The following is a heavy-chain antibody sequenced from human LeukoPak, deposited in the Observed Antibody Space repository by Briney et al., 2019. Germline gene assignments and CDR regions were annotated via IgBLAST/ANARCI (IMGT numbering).Heavy chain of an antibody. CDR1: GFTFSSYG. Sequence: GGSLRLSCAASGFTFSSYGMHWVRQAPGKGLEWVAVISYDGSNKYYADSVKGRFTISRDNSKNTLYLQMNSLRAEDTAVYYCAKDLTTMRPGGIVPRKYGMDVWGQGTTVTVSS. CDR3: AKDLTTMRPGGIVPRKYGMDV. CDR2: ISYDGSNK. D-gene: IGHD2/OR15-2a*01. V-gene: IGHV3-30*18. J-gene: IGHJ6*02.